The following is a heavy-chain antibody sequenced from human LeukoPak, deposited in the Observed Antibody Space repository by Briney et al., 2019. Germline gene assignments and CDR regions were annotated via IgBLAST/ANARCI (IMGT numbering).Heavy chain of an antibody. D-gene: IGHD1-1*01. J-gene: IGHJ4*02. Sequence: PGGSLRLFCAASGFTFSSYAMSWVRQAPGKGLEWVSAISGSGGSTYYAGSVKGRFTISRDNSKNTLYLQMNSLRAEDTAVYYCAKAGPQRGYFDYWGQGTLVTVSS. CDR1: GFTFSSYA. V-gene: IGHV3-23*01. CDR2: ISGSGGST. CDR3: AKAGPQRGYFDY.